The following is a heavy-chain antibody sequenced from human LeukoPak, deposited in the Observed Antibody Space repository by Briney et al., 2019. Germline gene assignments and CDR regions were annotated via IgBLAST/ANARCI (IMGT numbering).Heavy chain of an antibody. CDR3: ARGKEWEPIHYYYMDV. V-gene: IGHV4-61*02. Sequence: SETLSLTCTVSGGSISSGSYYWSWIRQPAGKGLEWIGRIYTSGSTNYNPSLKSRVTISVDTSKNQFSLKLSSVTAADTAVYYCARGKEWEPIHYYYMDVWGKGTTVTVSS. CDR1: GGSISSGSYY. J-gene: IGHJ6*03. D-gene: IGHD1-26*01. CDR2: IYTSGST.